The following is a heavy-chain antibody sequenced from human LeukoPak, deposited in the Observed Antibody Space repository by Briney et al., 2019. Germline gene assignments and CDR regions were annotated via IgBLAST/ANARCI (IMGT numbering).Heavy chain of an antibody. D-gene: IGHD3-22*01. Sequence: SETLSLTCTVSGGSISSYYWSWIRQPPGKGLEWIGYIYYSGSTNYNPSLKSRVTISVDTSKNQFSLKLSSVTAADTAVYYCARDDYYDSSGYYNWGQGTLVTVS. V-gene: IGHV4-59*01. CDR2: IYYSGST. CDR1: GGSISSYY. J-gene: IGHJ4*02. CDR3: ARDDYYDSSGYYN.